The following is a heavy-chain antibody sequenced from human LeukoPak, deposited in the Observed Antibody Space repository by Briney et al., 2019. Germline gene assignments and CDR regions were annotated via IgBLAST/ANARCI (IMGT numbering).Heavy chain of an antibody. CDR2: ISYDGSNK. D-gene: IGHD2-15*01. V-gene: IGHV3-30*03. CDR3: ARDIEGGSGGSCYNY. J-gene: IGHJ4*02. Sequence: GGSLRLSCAASGFTFSSYGMHWVRQAPGKGLEWVAVISYDGSNKYYADSVKGRFTISRDNSKNTLYLQMNSLRAEDTAVYYCARDIEGGSGGSCYNYWGQGTLVTVSS. CDR1: GFTFSSYG.